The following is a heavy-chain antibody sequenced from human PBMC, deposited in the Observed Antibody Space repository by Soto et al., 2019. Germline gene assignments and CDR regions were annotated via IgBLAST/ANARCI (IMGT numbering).Heavy chain of an antibody. CDR2: ISAYNGNT. CDR3: ARVYGLYSSRSPGEFDL. Sequence: SLKVSCKASGYTFTSYGISWVRQAPGQGLEWMGWISAYNGNTNYAQKLQGRVTMTTDTSTRTAYMQLRSLRSHDTAVYYCARVYGLYSSRSPGEFDLRVQVTL. D-gene: IGHD6-13*01. J-gene: IGHJ5*02. CDR1: GYTFTSYG. V-gene: IGHV1-18*01.